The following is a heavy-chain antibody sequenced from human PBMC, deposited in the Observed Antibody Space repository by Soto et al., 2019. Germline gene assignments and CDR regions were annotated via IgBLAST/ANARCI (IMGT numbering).Heavy chain of an antibody. CDR2: IWYDGTNK. D-gene: IGHD6-19*01. Sequence: QVQLVESGGGVVQPGRSLRLSCVASGFSFSNYGMHWVRQAPGKGLEWVAVIWYDGTNKYYGDSVKGRFTISRDNSKNTLYLEMNSLRAGDTAVYYCATEPRPSGWYKQALVFSYCGQGTLVAVSS. J-gene: IGHJ4*02. V-gene: IGHV3-33*01. CDR1: GFSFSNYG. CDR3: ATEPRPSGWYKQALVFSY.